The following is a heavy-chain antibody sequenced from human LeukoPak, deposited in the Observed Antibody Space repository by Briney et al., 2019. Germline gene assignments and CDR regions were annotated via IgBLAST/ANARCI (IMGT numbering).Heavy chain of an antibody. D-gene: IGHD6-6*01. CDR3: ARDTAGVGGSSSGYYYGMDV. CDR1: GFTFSSYS. V-gene: IGHV3-21*01. J-gene: IGHJ6*02. Sequence: GGSLRLSCAASGFTFSSYSMNWVRQAPGKGLEWVSSISSSRSYIYYADSVKGRFTISRDNAKNSLYLQMNSLRAEDTAVYYCARDTAGVGGSSSGYYYGMDVWGQGTTVTVSS. CDR2: ISSSRSYI.